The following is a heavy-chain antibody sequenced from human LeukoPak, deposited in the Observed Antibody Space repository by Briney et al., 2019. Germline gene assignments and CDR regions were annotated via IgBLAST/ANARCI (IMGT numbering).Heavy chain of an antibody. V-gene: IGHV1-69*13. CDR2: IIPIFGTA. D-gene: IGHD3-16*01. CDR1: GGTFSRYA. Sequence: ASVKVSCKASGGTFSRYAISWVRQAPGQGLEWMGGIIPIFGTANYAQKFQGRVTITADESTSTAYMELSSLRSEDTAVYYCARFRDRLGAQAEPYYFDYWGQGTLVTVSS. CDR3: ARFRDRLGAQAEPYYFDY. J-gene: IGHJ4*02.